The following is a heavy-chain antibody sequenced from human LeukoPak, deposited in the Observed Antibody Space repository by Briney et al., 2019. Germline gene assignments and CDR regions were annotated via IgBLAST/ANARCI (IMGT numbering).Heavy chain of an antibody. V-gene: IGHV1-18*01. CDR3: ASGFDYTNSWSKFDY. Sequence: ASVKVSCKASGYTFTSYGISWVRQAPGQGLEWMGWISGYNGNTNYAQKLQGRVTMTTDTSTSTVYMELRNLRSDDTAVYYCASGFDYTNSWSKFDYWGQGTLVTVSS. D-gene: IGHD6-13*01. CDR2: ISGYNGNT. CDR1: GYTFTSYG. J-gene: IGHJ4*02.